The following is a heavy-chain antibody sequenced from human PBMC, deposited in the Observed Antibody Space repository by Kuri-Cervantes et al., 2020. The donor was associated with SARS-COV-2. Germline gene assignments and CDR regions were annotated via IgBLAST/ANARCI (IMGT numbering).Heavy chain of an antibody. Sequence: GSLRLSCTVSGGSISSSSYYWGWIRQPPGKGLEWIGSIYYSGSTYYNPSLKSRVTISVDTSKNQFSLKLSSVTAADTAVYYCARDVVTGNRVGPTSDAFDIWGQGTMVTVSS. CDR1: GGSISSSSYY. CDR3: ARDVVTGNRVGPTSDAFDI. CDR2: IYYSGST. D-gene: IGHD1-20*01. J-gene: IGHJ3*02. V-gene: IGHV4-39*07.